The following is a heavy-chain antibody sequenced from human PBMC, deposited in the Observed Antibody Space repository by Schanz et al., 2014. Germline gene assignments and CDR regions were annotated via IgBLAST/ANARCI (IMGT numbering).Heavy chain of an antibody. D-gene: IGHD3-3*01. CDR1: GFTFSKYW. V-gene: IGHV3-23*04. J-gene: IGHJ4*02. Sequence: EVQLVESGGGLVQPGGSLRLSCGGSGFTFSKYWMSWVRQAPGKGLEWVSALSGSGGSTYYADSVKGRFTISRDNSKNTLYLQMNSLRSDDTAVYYCARSAGRDFWSGYYTRFDYWGQGTLVTVSS. CDR2: LSGSGGST. CDR3: ARSAGRDFWSGYYTRFDY.